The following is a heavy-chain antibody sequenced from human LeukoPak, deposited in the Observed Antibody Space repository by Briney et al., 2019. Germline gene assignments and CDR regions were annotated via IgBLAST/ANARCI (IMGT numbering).Heavy chain of an antibody. D-gene: IGHD4-11*01. J-gene: IGHJ6*02. CDR2: ISWKSGSI. Sequence: PGRSLRLSCAASGFAFDDYAMHWVRQAPGKGLVWVSGISWKSGSIGYADSVKGRFTISRDNAKNSLYLQMNSLRAEDTALYYCAKDITPHDYSNHFYYGMDVWGQGTTVTVSS. V-gene: IGHV3-9*01. CDR1: GFAFDDYA. CDR3: AKDITPHDYSNHFYYGMDV.